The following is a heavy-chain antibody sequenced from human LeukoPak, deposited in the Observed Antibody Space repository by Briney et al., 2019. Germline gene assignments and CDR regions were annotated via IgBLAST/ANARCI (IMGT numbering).Heavy chain of an antibody. Sequence: GGSLRLSCAASGFTFSSYSMNWVRQAPGRGLEWVSSISSSSSYIYYADSVKGRFTISRDNAKNSLYLQRNSLRAEDTAVYYCARVLWGGGDAEYFPHWGQGTLVTVPS. CDR1: GFTFSSYS. CDR2: ISSSSSYI. CDR3: ARVLWGGGDAEYFPH. D-gene: IGHD3-16*01. V-gene: IGHV3-21*01. J-gene: IGHJ1*01.